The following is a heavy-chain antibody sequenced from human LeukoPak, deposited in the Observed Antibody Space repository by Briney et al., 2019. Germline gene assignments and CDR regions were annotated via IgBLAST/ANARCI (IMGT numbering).Heavy chain of an antibody. CDR3: ARGSDDYKLGNH. J-gene: IGHJ5*02. CDR1: GDSFDNSYC. V-gene: IGHV4-39*01. CDR2: IYSSQYT. D-gene: IGHD5-24*01. Sequence: SDTPSLSCTVSGDSFDNSYCLTWVRQPPGKRPEWIGTIYSSQYTYYHRSLRSRATISADTSSNLFSMKLISVTAADTAVYYCARGSDDYKLGNHWGHGTLVPVSS.